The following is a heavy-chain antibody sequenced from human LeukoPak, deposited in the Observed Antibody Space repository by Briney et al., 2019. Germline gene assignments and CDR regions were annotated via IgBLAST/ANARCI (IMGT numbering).Heavy chain of an antibody. J-gene: IGHJ4*02. Sequence: PSETLSLTCTVSGDSISVHYWWAWIRQPPGKGLEWIGYSYHSGTPTSYNPSLKSRATISIDASRNQFSLKLISVTAADTAVYYCARDSRGGGPDFDYWGQGNLVTVSS. D-gene: IGHD3-16*01. CDR3: ARDSRGGGPDFDY. V-gene: IGHV4-59*11. CDR1: GDSISVHY. CDR2: SYHSGTPT.